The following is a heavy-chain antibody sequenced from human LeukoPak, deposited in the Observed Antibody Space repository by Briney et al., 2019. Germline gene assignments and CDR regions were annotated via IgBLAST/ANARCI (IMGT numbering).Heavy chain of an antibody. D-gene: IGHD3-10*01. CDR2: ISGSGGST. Sequence: GGSLRLSCAASGSTFSSYAMSWVRQAPGKGLEWVSAISGSGGSTYYADSVKGRFTISRDNSKNTLYLQMNSLRAEDTAVYYCAKNVLLWFGIDYWGQGTLVTVSS. CDR1: GSTFSSYA. CDR3: AKNVLLWFGIDY. V-gene: IGHV3-23*01. J-gene: IGHJ4*02.